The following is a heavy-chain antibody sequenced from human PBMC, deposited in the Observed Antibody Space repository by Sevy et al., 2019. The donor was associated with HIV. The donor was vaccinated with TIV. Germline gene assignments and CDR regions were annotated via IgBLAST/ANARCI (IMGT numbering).Heavy chain of an antibody. J-gene: IGHJ4*02. Sequence: ASVKVSCKASGYTFTNYGISWVRQAPGQGLEWMGWISAYNGNTKYAQKLQGRVTITTDTSTRTVDMELRSLRSDETAVYYCARDQGYSSGGHLDYWGQGTLVTVSS. CDR2: ISAYNGNT. D-gene: IGHD6-19*01. CDR3: ARDQGYSSGGHLDY. V-gene: IGHV1-18*01. CDR1: GYTFTNYG.